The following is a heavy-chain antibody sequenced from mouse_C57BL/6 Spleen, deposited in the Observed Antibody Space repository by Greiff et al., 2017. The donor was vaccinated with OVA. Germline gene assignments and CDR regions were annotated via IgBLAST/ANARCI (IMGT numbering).Heavy chain of an antibody. V-gene: IGHV1-59*01. CDR1: GYTFTSYW. Sequence: QVQLKQPGAELVRPGTSVKLSCKASGYTFTSYWMHWVKQRPGQGLEWIGVIDPSDSYTNYNQKFKGKATLTVDTSSSTAYMQLSSLTSEDSAVYYCARQGDSNRFAYWGQGTLVTVSA. J-gene: IGHJ3*01. D-gene: IGHD2-5*01. CDR3: ARQGDSNRFAY. CDR2: IDPSDSYT.